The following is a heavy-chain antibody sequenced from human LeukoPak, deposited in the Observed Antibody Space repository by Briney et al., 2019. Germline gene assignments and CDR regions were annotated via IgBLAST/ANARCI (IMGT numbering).Heavy chain of an antibody. V-gene: IGHV3-23*01. D-gene: IGHD3-9*01. CDR2: ISGRDDST. Sequence: GGSLRLSCAASGFTITNYAMYWVRQAPGKGLEWVSAISGRDDSTYYADSVKGRFTISRDTSKNTLFLQMNSLRAEDTAVYYCAKWGDYDILTGYYDPDYWGQGTLVTVSS. J-gene: IGHJ4*02. CDR1: GFTITNYA. CDR3: AKWGDYDILTGYYDPDY.